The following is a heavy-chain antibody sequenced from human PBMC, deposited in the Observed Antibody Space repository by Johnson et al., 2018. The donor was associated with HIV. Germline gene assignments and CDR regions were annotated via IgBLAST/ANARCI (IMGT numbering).Heavy chain of an antibody. J-gene: IGHJ1*01. CDR1: GFSFSNYA. V-gene: IGHV3-NL1*01. CDR2: IYSGGRT. Sequence: QEQLVESGGGVVQPGRSLRLSCAASGFSFSNYAMHWVRQAPGKGLEWVSLIYSGGRTYYADSVKGRFTISRDNSKNTLYLQMNTLRAEDTAVYYCARQGVRVGCGGGVVQPGRSLRLSCAASGCSFSNYAMHW. CDR3: ARQGVRVGCGGGVVQPGRSLRLSCAASGCSFSNYAMH. D-gene: IGHD4-11*01.